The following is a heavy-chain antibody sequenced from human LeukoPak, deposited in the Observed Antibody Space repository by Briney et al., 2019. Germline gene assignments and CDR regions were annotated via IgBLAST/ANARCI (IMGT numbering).Heavy chain of an antibody. Sequence: GSLRLSCAASGFTFSSYSMNWVRQPPGKGLEWIGEINHSGSTNYNPSLKSRVTISVDTSKNQFSLKLSSVTAADTAVYYCARVKLWFGELGTNWFDPWGQGTLVTVSS. CDR2: INHSGST. CDR3: ARVKLWFGELGTNWFDP. CDR1: GFTFSSYS. J-gene: IGHJ5*02. D-gene: IGHD3-10*01. V-gene: IGHV4-34*01.